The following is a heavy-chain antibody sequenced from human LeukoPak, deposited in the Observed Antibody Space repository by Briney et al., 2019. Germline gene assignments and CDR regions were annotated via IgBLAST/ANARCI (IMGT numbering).Heavy chain of an antibody. D-gene: IGHD3-22*01. CDR2: ISYDGTNK. Sequence: GRSLRLSCAASGFTFSLYSIHWVRQAPGKGLGWVTVISYDGTNKYYADSVKGRFTISRDNSKNTLYLQMNSLRVEDTAVYYCARGPPSPPDSSADNFDYWGQGALVTVSS. CDR1: GFTFSLYS. V-gene: IGHV3-30-3*01. CDR3: ARGPPSPPDSSADNFDY. J-gene: IGHJ4*02.